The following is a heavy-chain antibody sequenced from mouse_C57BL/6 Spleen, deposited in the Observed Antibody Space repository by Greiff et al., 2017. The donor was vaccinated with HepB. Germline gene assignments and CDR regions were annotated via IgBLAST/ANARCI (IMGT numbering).Heavy chain of an antibody. CDR2: IDPEDGET. V-gene: IGHV14-2*01. CDR1: GFNIKVYY. J-gene: IGHJ2*01. Sequence: EVKVVESGAELVKPGASVKLSCTASGFNIKVYYMHWGKQRTEQGLEWIGRIDPEDGETKYAPKFQGKATITADTSSNTAYLQLSSLTSEDTAVYYCARGTGTPFDYWGQGTTLTVSS. CDR3: ARGTGTPFDY. D-gene: IGHD4-1*01.